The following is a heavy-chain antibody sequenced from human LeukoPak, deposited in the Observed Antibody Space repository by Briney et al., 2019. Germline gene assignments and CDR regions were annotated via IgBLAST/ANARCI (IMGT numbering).Heavy chain of an antibody. V-gene: IGHV1-24*01. CDR3: ATDGSSIAAAGTPHNWFDP. J-gene: IGHJ5*02. Sequence: ASVKVSCKVSGYTLTELSMHWVRQAPGKGLEWMGGFDPEDGETIYAQKFQGRVTMTEDTSTDTAYMELSSLRSEDTAVYYCATDGSSIAAAGTPHNWFDPWGQGTLVTVSS. D-gene: IGHD6-13*01. CDR2: FDPEDGET. CDR1: GYTLTELS.